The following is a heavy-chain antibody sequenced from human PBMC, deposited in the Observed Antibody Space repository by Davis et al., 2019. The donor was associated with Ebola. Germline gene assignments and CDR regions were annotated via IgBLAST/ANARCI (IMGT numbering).Heavy chain of an antibody. CDR1: GGSISSGGYY. CDR3: ARTRPVPAAIRWYFDL. V-gene: IGHV4-31*03. J-gene: IGHJ2*01. Sequence: SETLSLTCTVSGGSISSGGYYWSWIRQHPGKGLEWIGYIYYSGSTYYNPSLKSRVTISVDTSKNQFSLKLSSVTAADTAVYYCARTRPVPAAIRWYFDLWGRGTLVTVSS. CDR2: IYYSGST. D-gene: IGHD2-2*02.